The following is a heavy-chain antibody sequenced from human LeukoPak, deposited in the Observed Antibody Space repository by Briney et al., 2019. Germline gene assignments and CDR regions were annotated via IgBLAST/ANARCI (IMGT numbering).Heavy chain of an antibody. CDR3: VPSNTYYFEY. CDR1: GYTFTNYG. Sequence: ASVKVSCKASGYTFTNYGMNWVRQAPGQGLEWMGWINTNTGNPRYDQGFTGRFVFSLDTSVRTAYHQITNLEAEDTAVYYCVPSNTYYFEYWGQGTLVTVSS. CDR2: INTNTGNP. D-gene: IGHD2-2*01. J-gene: IGHJ4*02. V-gene: IGHV7-4-1*02.